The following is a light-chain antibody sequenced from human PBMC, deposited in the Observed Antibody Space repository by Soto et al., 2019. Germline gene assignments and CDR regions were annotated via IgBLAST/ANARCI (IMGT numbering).Light chain of an antibody. J-gene: IGKJ4*01. CDR1: HDISNY. V-gene: IGKV1-33*01. CDR2: DAS. Sequence: DIQMTHSPSSLSASVGVRVTITCQSRHDISNYFNWYQQNPGKAPKLLIYDASTLETEVPSRFSGSGSGTDFTFSIISLQPEDIATYYFQQYDNCLLTLGGGTQAEIK. CDR3: QQYDNCLLT.